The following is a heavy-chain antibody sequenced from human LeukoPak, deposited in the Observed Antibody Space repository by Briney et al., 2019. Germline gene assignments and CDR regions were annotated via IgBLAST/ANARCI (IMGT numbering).Heavy chain of an antibody. CDR3: AKYEAPGWSGYLAY. D-gene: IGHD2-15*01. J-gene: IGHJ4*02. CDR2: ISGSGDST. V-gene: IGHV3-23*01. Sequence: GVPLRLPCAAWGFTHNIYCVTWVPQAPGKALEGVTSISGSGDSTFYADSITDCFTISRDNSKNTLYLQMNSLRVEDTAIYYCAKYEAPGWSGYLAYWGQGTLVTVSS. CDR1: GFTHNIYC.